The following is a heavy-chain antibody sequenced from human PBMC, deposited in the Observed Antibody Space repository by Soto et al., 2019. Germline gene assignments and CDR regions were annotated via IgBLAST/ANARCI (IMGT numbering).Heavy chain of an antibody. D-gene: IGHD3-22*01. CDR2: IYYSGST. V-gene: IGHV4-31*03. CDR1: GGSISSGGYY. Sequence: PSETLSLTCTVSGGSISSGGYYWSWIRQHPGKGLEWIGYIYYSGSTYYNPSLKSRVTISVDTSKNQFSLKLSSVTAADTAVYYCARDGIGSGSSYGIVYWGQGTLVTVSS. CDR3: ARDGIGSGSSYGIVY. J-gene: IGHJ4*02.